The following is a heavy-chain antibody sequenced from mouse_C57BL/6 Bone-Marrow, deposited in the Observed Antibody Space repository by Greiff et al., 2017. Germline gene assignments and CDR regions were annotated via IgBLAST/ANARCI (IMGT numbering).Heavy chain of an antibody. D-gene: IGHD2-1*01. CDR1: GYTFTSYG. V-gene: IGHV1-81*01. Sequence: QVQLQQSGAELARPGASVKLSCKASGYTFTSYGISWVKQRTGQGLEWIGEIYPRSGNTYYNEKFKGKATLTAEKSSSTAYMELRSLTSEDSAVYFCARYYYGNYGDYWGQGTTLTVSS. CDR2: IYPRSGNT. J-gene: IGHJ2*01. CDR3: ARYYYGNYGDY.